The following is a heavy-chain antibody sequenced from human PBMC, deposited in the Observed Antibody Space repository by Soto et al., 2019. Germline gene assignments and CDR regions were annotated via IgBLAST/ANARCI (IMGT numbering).Heavy chain of an antibody. D-gene: IGHD2-15*01. CDR2: ISWNSGSI. J-gene: IGHJ3*02. V-gene: IGHV3-9*01. CDR1: GFTFDDYA. Sequence: EVQLVESGGGLVQPGRSLRLSCAASGFTFDDYAMHWVRQAPGKGLEWVSGISWNSGSIGYADSVKGRFTISRDNAKNSLYLKMNGLRAEDTALYYCAKDSCSGGSCHAAFDIWGKGTMVTVSP. CDR3: AKDSCSGGSCHAAFDI.